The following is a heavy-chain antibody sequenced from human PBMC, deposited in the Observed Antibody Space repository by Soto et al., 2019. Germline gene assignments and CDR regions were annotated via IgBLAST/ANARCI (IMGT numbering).Heavy chain of an antibody. V-gene: IGHV4-39*01. CDR2: IYYSGST. D-gene: IGHD3-22*01. CDR1: GGSISSSSYY. CDR3: ARQGYYYDSSVVQIDY. Sequence: QLQLQESGPGLVKPSETLSLTCTVSGGSISSSSYYWGWIRQPPGKGLEWIGSIYYSGSTYYNPSLKSRVTISVDTSKTQFSLKLSSVTAADTAVYYCARQGYYYDSSVVQIDYWGQGTLVTVSS. J-gene: IGHJ4*02.